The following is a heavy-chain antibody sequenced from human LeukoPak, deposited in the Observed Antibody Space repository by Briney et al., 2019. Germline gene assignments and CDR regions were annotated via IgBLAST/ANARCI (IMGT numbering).Heavy chain of an antibody. V-gene: IGHV3-11*06. Sequence: GGSLRLSCGASGYTYSDYYMSWTRQAPGKGLEWVSHISCSSSYTKYADSVKGRFTISRDNAKNSLYLQMDSLRAEDTAVYYYLYDILTGYDYWGQGTLVTVSS. J-gene: IGHJ4*02. D-gene: IGHD3-9*01. CDR3: LYDILTGYDY. CDR1: GYTYSDYY. CDR2: ISCSSSYT.